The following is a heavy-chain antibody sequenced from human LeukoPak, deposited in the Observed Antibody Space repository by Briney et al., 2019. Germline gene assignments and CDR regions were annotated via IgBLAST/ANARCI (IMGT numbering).Heavy chain of an antibody. CDR3: AEWELLPTADY. CDR2: VSGSGDKT. CDR1: GFTFSTYA. J-gene: IGHJ4*02. D-gene: IGHD1-26*01. Sequence: GGSLRLSCAASGFTFSTYAMTWVRQAPGKGLEWVSTVSGSGDKTYYADSVKGRFTISRDNSKNTLYLQMNSLRDDDTAVYYCAEWELLPTADYWGQGTLVAVSS. V-gene: IGHV3-23*01.